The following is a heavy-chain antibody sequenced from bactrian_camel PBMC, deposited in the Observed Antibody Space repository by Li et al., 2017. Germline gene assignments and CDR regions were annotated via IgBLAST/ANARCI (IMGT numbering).Heavy chain of an antibody. CDR1: GYKYDSWSGSC. CDR2: IESDGST. D-gene: IGHD3*01. V-gene: IGHV3S1*01. Sequence: QVQLVESGGGSVQPGGSLRMSCVSSGYKYDSWSGSCMAWFRQLPGKEREGVAGIESDGSTSYADSVKGRFTVSQDSAKNSLYLQMNSLKPEDTAMYYCASKPGPCLQPLGVRWYDNWGQGTQVTV. CDR3: ASKPGPCLQPLGVRWYDN. J-gene: IGHJ4*01.